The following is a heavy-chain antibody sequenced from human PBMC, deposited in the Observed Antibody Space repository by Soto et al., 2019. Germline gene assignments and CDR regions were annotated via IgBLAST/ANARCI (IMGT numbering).Heavy chain of an antibody. J-gene: IGHJ6*02. V-gene: IGHV1-46*01. CDR2: INPSGGST. D-gene: IGHD1-26*01. CDR1: GYTFTSYY. CDR3: ARDLVGAFLRDYYYGIDV. Sequence: QVQLVQSGAEVKKPGASVKVSCKASGYTFTSYYMHWVRQAPGQGLEWMGIINPSGGSTSYAQKFQGRVTMTRDTSTSTVYMELSSLRSEDTSVYYCARDLVGAFLRDYYYGIDVWGQGTTVTVSS.